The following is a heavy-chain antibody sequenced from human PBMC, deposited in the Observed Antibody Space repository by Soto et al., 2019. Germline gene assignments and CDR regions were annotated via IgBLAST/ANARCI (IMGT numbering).Heavy chain of an antibody. Sequence: SETLSLTCTVSGGSISSYYWSWIRQPPGKGLEWIGYIYYSGSTNYNPSLKSRVTISVDTSKNQFSLKLSSVTAADTAVYYCATQLAESGYYYYMDVWGKGTTVTVSS. CDR1: GGSISSYY. CDR3: ATQLAESGYYYYMDV. V-gene: IGHV4-59*08. D-gene: IGHD6-6*01. J-gene: IGHJ6*03. CDR2: IYYSGST.